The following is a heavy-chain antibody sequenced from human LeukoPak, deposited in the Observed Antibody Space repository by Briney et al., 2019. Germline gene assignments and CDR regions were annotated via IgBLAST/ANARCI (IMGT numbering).Heavy chain of an antibody. V-gene: IGHV3-9*01. Sequence: GRSLRLSCAASGFSFDDYAMHWVREAPGKGLEWVSGISWKSDTIGYVDSVKGRFTIYRDNAKTSLYLQMNSLRAEDTALYYCAKDISGTYLAALDYWGQGTLVTVSS. CDR2: ISWKSDTI. J-gene: IGHJ4*02. CDR1: GFSFDDYA. D-gene: IGHD1-26*01. CDR3: AKDISGTYLAALDY.